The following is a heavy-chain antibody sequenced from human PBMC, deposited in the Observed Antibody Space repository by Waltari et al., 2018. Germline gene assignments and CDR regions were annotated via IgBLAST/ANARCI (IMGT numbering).Heavy chain of an antibody. V-gene: IGHV3-7*01. CDR1: GFTCGSSW. Sequence: EVQLVESGGGLVQPGGSLRLSCAASGFTCGSSWIGCVRQAPGEGLEWVANIKQDGSEKYYVDSVKGRFTISRDNAKNSLYLQMNSLRAEDTAVYYCASSPYQLRAEYFQHWGQGTLVTVSS. J-gene: IGHJ1*01. CDR2: IKQDGSEK. CDR3: ASSPYQLRAEYFQH. D-gene: IGHD2-2*01.